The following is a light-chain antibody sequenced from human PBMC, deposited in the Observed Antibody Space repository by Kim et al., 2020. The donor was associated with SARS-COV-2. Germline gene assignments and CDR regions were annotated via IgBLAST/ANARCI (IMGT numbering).Light chain of an antibody. V-gene: IGKV1-33*01. CDR2: DAS. CDR1: QEISNY. Sequence: ASVGDRVTITCQASQEISNYLNWYQQKPGKAPKLLIYDASNLETGVPSRFSGSGSGTDFTVTISSLQPEDIATYYCQQYDNLPITFGQGTRLEIK. J-gene: IGKJ5*01. CDR3: QQYDNLPIT.